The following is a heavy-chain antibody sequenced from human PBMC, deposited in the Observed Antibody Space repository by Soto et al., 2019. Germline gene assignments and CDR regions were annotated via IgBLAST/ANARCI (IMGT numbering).Heavy chain of an antibody. Sequence: QVQVVQSGAAVKKPGASVKASCKTSGYTFTNYHVHWVRQAPGQGLEWMGAINPNGGSTTYAQHIHGRVTMTSDSSTSTVYMEMGSLRSDDSAVYYCALPKNTLGWYNFWGQGTLVTVS. D-gene: IGHD6-19*01. CDR3: ALPKNTLGWYNF. CDR1: GYTFTNYH. CDR2: INPNGGST. J-gene: IGHJ4*02. V-gene: IGHV1-46*01.